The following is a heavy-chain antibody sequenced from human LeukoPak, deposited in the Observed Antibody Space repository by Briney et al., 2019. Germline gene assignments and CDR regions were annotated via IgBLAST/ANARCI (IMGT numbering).Heavy chain of an antibody. CDR1: GGTFSSYA. D-gene: IGHD4-11*01. CDR3: AMTTVPFSSYYYYMDV. Sequence: SVKVSCKASGGTFSSYAISWVRQAPGQGLEWMGGIIPIFGTASYAQKFQGRVTITTDESTSTAYMELSSLRSEDTAVYYCAMTTVPFSSYYYYMDVWGKGTTVTVSS. V-gene: IGHV1-69*05. J-gene: IGHJ6*03. CDR2: IIPIFGTA.